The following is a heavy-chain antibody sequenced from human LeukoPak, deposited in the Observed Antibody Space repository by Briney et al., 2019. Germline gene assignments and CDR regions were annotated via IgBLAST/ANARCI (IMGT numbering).Heavy chain of an antibody. CDR2: INSDGINT. J-gene: IGHJ5*02. D-gene: IGHD3-22*01. V-gene: IGHV3-74*01. CDR1: GFTFSHYW. Sequence: PGGSLRLSCAASGFTFSHYWMHWVRHAPGKGLVWVSRINSDGINTSYADSVKGRFTISRDNAKNTLNLQMNSLRAEDTAVYYCARDLGQYYDTSDNWFDPWGQGTLVTVSS. CDR3: ARDLGQYYDTSDNWFDP.